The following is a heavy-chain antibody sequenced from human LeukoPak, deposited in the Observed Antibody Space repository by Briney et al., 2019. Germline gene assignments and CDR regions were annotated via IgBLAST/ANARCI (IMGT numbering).Heavy chain of an antibody. CDR3: AKGESIAAADTGVDY. V-gene: IGHV3-23*01. J-gene: IGHJ4*02. CDR2: ISGSGGST. Sequence: GGSLRLSCAASGFTFSSYWMSWVRQAPGKGLEWVSAISGSGGSTYYADSVKGRFTISRDNSKNTLYLQMKSLRAEDTAVYYCAKGESIAAADTGVDYWGQGTLVTVSS. D-gene: IGHD6-13*01. CDR1: GFTFSSYW.